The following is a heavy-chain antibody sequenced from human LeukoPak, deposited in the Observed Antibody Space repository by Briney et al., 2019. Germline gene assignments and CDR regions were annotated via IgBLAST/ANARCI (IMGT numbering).Heavy chain of an antibody. CDR2: IRGSGGST. CDR1: GFTFSSDA. Sequence: PGGALRLSCAASGFTFSSDAMSWGRQAPGKGLEWVSAIRGSGGSTYYADSVKRRFTIYRENSKDTLYLQMNSLRAEDTAVYYCAKDGLVWFGELNWGQGPLVTVSS. D-gene: IGHD3-10*01. J-gene: IGHJ4*02. CDR3: AKDGLVWFGELN. V-gene: IGHV3-23*01.